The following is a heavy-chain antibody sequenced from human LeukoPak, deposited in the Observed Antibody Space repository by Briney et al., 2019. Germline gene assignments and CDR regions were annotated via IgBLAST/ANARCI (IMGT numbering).Heavy chain of an antibody. J-gene: IGHJ6*03. Sequence: PGGSLRLSCAASGFSFSSYNMNWVRQTPGKGLEWVSSITSSSTYTFYADSVKGRFTISRDNARNSLYLQLNSLRAEDTAVYYCARDPYSGTYGDTYYYYMDVWGKGTTVTISS. D-gene: IGHD1-26*01. V-gene: IGHV3-21*03. CDR2: ITSSSTYT. CDR1: GFSFSSYN. CDR3: ARDPYSGTYGDTYYYYMDV.